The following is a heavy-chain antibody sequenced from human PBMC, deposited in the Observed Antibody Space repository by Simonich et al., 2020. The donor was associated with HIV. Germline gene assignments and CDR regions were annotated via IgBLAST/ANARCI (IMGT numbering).Heavy chain of an antibody. J-gene: IGHJ5*01. D-gene: IGHD2-21*02. Sequence: QVQLQQWGAGLLKRSETLSLTCAVYGRSLSGSYWSWIRQPPGKGLEWIGEISHSGSTNYNTSLKSRVTISVDTTKNQFSLKLNSLTAADTAVYYCARGGACSGDCDNWFDSWGQGTLVTVSS. CDR2: ISHSGST. CDR3: ARGGACSGDCDNWFDS. CDR1: GRSLSGSY. V-gene: IGHV4-34*01.